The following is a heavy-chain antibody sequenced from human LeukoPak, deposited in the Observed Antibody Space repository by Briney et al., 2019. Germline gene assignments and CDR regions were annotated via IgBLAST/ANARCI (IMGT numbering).Heavy chain of an antibody. J-gene: IGHJ4*02. CDR3: ARGAGTNRKYSGCGDFDY. Sequence: ASVKVSCKASGYTYTSYDINWVRQATGQGLEGTGWRNPNCCNKGYAWKFRGRVTITRNPSISTAYMELSSLRSEDTAVYYCARGAGTNRKYSGCGDFDYWGQGTLVTVSS. CDR2: RNPNCCNK. CDR1: GYTYTSYD. V-gene: IGHV1-8*03. D-gene: IGHD5-12*01.